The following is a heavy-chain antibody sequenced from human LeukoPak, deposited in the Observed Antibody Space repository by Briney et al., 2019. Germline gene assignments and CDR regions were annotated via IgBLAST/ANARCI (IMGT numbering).Heavy chain of an antibody. J-gene: IGHJ4*02. CDR1: GFTFDDYG. D-gene: IGHD3-3*01. Sequence: PGGSLRLSCAASGFTFDDYGMSWVRQAPGKGLEWVSGINWNGGSTGYADSVKGRFTISRDNAKNSLYLQMNSLRAEDTALYHCARDKRYDFWSGQDYLGQGTLVTVSS. CDR2: INWNGGST. V-gene: IGHV3-20*01. CDR3: ARDKRYDFWSGQDY.